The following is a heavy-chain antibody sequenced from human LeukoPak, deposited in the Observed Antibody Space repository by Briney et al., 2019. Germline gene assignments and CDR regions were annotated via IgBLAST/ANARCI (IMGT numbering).Heavy chain of an antibody. CDR2: ISGSGGST. J-gene: IGHJ1*01. V-gene: IGHV3-23*01. D-gene: IGHD3-22*01. CDR3: AKLGYDSSGYL. Sequence: GGSLRLSCAASGFTVSSNYMNWVRQAPGKGLEWVSEISGSGGSTYYADSVKGRFTISRDNSKNTLYLQVNSLRAEDTAVYYCAKLGYDSSGYLWGQGTLVTVSS. CDR1: GFTVSSNY.